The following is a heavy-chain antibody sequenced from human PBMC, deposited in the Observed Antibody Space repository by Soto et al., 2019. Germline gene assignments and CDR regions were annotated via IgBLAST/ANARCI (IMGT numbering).Heavy chain of an antibody. J-gene: IGHJ2*01. CDR3: ATHLKSTVTEYWYFDL. V-gene: IGHV4-34*01. D-gene: IGHD4-17*01. CDR1: GGSFSGYY. Sequence: SETLSLTCAVYGGSFSGYYWSWIRQSPGKGLEWIGEINHSGSTDFNPSLKSRVTISVDASKNQFSLKLSSVTAADTAVYYCATHLKSTVTEYWYFDLWGRGTLVTVSS. CDR2: INHSGST.